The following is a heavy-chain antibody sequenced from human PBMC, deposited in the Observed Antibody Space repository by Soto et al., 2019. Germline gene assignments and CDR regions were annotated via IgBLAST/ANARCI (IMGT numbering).Heavy chain of an antibody. J-gene: IGHJ6*02. Sequence: SETLSLTCTVSGCSISSYYWSWIRQPPGKGLEWIGYIYYSGSTNYNPSLKSRVTISVDTSKNQFSLKLSSVTAADTAVYYCAREGWDGAMQQYYYYGMDVWGQGTTVTVSS. D-gene: IGHD3-16*01. CDR2: IYYSGST. V-gene: IGHV4-59*01. CDR1: GCSISSYY. CDR3: AREGWDGAMQQYYYYGMDV.